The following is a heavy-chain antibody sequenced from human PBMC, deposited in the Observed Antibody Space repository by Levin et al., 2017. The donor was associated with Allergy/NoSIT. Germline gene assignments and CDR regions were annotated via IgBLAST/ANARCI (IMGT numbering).Heavy chain of an antibody. J-gene: IGHJ6*03. CDR3: TRRIDYGDFGYMDV. CDR2: IRSKANTYAT. V-gene: IGHV3-73*01. D-gene: IGHD4-17*01. Sequence: GGSLRLSCAASGFTFSGSAMHWVRQASGKGLEWVGRIRSKANTYATAYAASVKGRFTISRDDSKNTAYLQINSLKTEDTAVYYCTRRIDYGDFGYMDVWGKGTTVTVSS. CDR1: GFTFSGSA.